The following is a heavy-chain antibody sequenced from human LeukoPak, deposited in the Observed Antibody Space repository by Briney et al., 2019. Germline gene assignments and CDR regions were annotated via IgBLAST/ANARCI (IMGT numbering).Heavy chain of an antibody. CDR1: GGSMSSYY. CDR3: ARGRYGWLPFDY. CDR2: IYYSGST. Sequence: SETLSLTCTVSGGSMSSYYWSWIRQPPGKGLEWIGYIYYSGSTNYNPSLKSRITISVDTSKNQFTLKLSSVTAADTAVYYCARGRYGWLPFDYWGQGTLVTVSS. D-gene: IGHD3-16*01. J-gene: IGHJ4*02. V-gene: IGHV4-59*01.